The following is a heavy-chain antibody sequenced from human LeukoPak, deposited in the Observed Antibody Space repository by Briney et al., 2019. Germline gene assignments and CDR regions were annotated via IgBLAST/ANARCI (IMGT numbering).Heavy chain of an antibody. CDR1: GYTFTGYY. J-gene: IGHJ6*03. D-gene: IGHD3-9*01. V-gene: IGHV1-2*02. Sequence: ASVKVSCKASGYTFTGYYMHWVRQAPGQGLEWMGWINPNSGGTNYAQKFQGRVTMTRDTSISTAYMGLSRLRSDDTAVYYCARDHSTIYLYYYYMDVWGKGTTVTISS. CDR3: ARDHSTIYLYYYYMDV. CDR2: INPNSGGT.